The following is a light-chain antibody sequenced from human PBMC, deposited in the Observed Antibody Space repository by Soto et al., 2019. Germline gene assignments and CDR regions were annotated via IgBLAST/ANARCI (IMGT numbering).Light chain of an antibody. CDR2: DAS. CDR3: HQRRDWPRT. CDR1: QSVSIY. V-gene: IGKV3-11*01. J-gene: IGKJ1*01. Sequence: EIVLTQSPATLSLSPGERATLSCRASQSVSIYLAWYQQKPGQAPRLLIYDASNRATGIPDRFSGSASGTDFTLTISSLEPEDFAVYYCHQRRDWPRTYGQGTKVEIK.